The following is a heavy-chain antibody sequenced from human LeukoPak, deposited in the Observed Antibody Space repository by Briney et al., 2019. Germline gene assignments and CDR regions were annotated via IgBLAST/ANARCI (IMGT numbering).Heavy chain of an antibody. Sequence: GGTLRLSCAASGFTFSSYGMSWVRQAPGKGLEWVSAIRGSGGSTYYADSVKGRFTISRDNAKNSLYLQMNSLRAEDTAVYYCAREKASTTGTTDYDYWGQGTLVTVSS. J-gene: IGHJ4*02. CDR1: GFTFSSYG. CDR2: IRGSGGST. CDR3: AREKASTTGTTDYDY. V-gene: IGHV3-23*01. D-gene: IGHD1-1*01.